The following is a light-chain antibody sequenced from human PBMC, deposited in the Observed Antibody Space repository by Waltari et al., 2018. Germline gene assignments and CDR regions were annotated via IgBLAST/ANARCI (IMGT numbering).Light chain of an antibody. CDR2: RTS. CDR1: QDIDDN. Sequence: IQMTQSPSSLSASVGDTVTITCQASQDIDDNLNWYQQKPGKAPKLLISRTSSLQGGIPSRFSGSGSGTDFTLTISSLQPEDSATYYCQQGYSYPIIFGGGTKVEIK. V-gene: IGKV1-6*01. CDR3: QQGYSYPII. J-gene: IGKJ4*01.